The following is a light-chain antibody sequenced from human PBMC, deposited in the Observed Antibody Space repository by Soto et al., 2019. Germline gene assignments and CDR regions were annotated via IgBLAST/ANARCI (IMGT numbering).Light chain of an antibody. CDR1: QGISNY. V-gene: IGKV1-27*01. CDR2: AAS. CDR3: QKYNSAPRT. J-gene: IGKJ1*01. Sequence: DIQMTQSPSSLSASVGDRVTITCRASQGISNYLAWYQQKPGKVPKLLIYAASTLQSGVPSRFSGSGSGTDLAHTISSLQPEDVATYYCQKYNSAPRTFGQGTKVEIK.